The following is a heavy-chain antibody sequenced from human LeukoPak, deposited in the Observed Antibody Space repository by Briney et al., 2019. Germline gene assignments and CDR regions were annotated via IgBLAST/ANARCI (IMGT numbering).Heavy chain of an antibody. J-gene: IGHJ4*02. V-gene: IGHV3-23*01. CDR2: ISGSGGST. CDR3: AKGVPSTFSIAAAGTVIDY. D-gene: IGHD6-13*01. Sequence: GGSLRLSCAASGFTFSSYAMSWVRQAPGKGLEWVSAISGSGGSTYYADSVKGRFTISRDNSKNTLYLQMNSLRAEDTAVYYCAKGVPSTFSIAAAGTVIDYWGQGTLVTVSS. CDR1: GFTFSSYA.